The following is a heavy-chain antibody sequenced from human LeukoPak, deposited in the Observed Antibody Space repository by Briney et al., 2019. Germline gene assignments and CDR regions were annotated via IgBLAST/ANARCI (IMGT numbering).Heavy chain of an antibody. V-gene: IGHV4-39*07. CDR2: INHSGST. Sequence: SETLSLTCSVSGGSISGTSYYWAWIRQPPGKGLEWIGEINHSGSTNYNPSLKSGVTISVDTSKNQFSLRLSSVTAADTAVYYCARAYSSGYYFDWFDPWGQGTLVTVSS. CDR1: GGSISGTSYY. J-gene: IGHJ5*02. D-gene: IGHD3-22*01. CDR3: ARAYSSGYYFDWFDP.